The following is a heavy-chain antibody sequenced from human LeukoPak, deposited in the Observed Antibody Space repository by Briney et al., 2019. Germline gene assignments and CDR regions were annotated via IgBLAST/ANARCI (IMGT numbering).Heavy chain of an antibody. D-gene: IGHD3-9*01. V-gene: IGHV4-39*07. CDR2: MSYSGTS. CDR1: GDSIRSRSYS. Sequence: SETLSLSCTVSGDSIRSRSYSWGWIRQSPGKGLEWIGSMSYSGTSDYNPSLKSRVTMSLDTSKNQFSLNLRSVTAADTAVYYCARRPYDVLTGRPFDYWGQGTLVTVSP. CDR3: ARRPYDVLTGRPFDY. J-gene: IGHJ4*02.